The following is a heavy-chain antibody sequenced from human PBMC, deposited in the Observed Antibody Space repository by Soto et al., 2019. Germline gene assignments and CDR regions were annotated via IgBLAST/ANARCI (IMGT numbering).Heavy chain of an antibody. CDR3: AREGDNWFDP. CDR2: IYYSGST. D-gene: IGHD1-26*01. V-gene: IGHV4-31*03. CDR1: GGSISSGGYY. J-gene: IGHJ5*02. Sequence: SETLSLTCTVSGGSISSGGYYWSWLRQHPGKGLEWIGYIYYSGSTYYNPSLKSRVTISVDTSKNQFSLKLSSVTAADTAVYYCAREGDNWFDPWGQGTLVTVSS.